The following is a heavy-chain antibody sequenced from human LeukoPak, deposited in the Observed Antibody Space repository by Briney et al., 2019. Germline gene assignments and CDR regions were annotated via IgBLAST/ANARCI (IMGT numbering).Heavy chain of an antibody. CDR2: LQSVGNNR. Sequence: WVAFLQSVGNNRYYEVSGKGRFTISRDNSKNTLFLQMSSLRAEDTAVYYCAKNWATYFFDHWGQGTLVTVSS. D-gene: IGHD3-16*01. J-gene: IGHJ4*02. V-gene: IGHV3-30*02. CDR3: AKNWATYFFDH.